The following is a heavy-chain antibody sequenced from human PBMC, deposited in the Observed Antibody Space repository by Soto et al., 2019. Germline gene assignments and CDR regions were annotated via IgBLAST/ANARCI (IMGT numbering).Heavy chain of an antibody. CDR3: ARDPLGYSYGLYYNYGMDV. D-gene: IGHD5-18*01. Sequence: GGSLRLSCAVSGITVSSIYMTWVRQAPGKGLEWVSVIYSEGTTYYADSVKGRFTISRDNSKNTLYLQMNSLRAEDTAVYYCARDPLGYSYGLYYNYGMDVWGEGTTVTVSS. J-gene: IGHJ6*04. V-gene: IGHV3-53*01. CDR1: GITVSSIY. CDR2: IYSEGTT.